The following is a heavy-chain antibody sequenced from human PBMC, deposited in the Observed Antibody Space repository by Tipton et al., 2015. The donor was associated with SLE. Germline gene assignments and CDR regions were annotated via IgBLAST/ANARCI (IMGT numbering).Heavy chain of an antibody. CDR2: IYYSGST. CDR1: GGSISSYY. Sequence: LRLSCTVSGGSISSYYWSWIRQSPGKGLEWIGYIYYSGSTNYNPSLKSRVTISVDTSKNQFSLKLSSVTAADTAVYYCARVWGLGIAAFDIWGQGTMVTVSS. D-gene: IGHD7-27*01. V-gene: IGHV4-59*01. CDR3: ARVWGLGIAAFDI. J-gene: IGHJ3*02.